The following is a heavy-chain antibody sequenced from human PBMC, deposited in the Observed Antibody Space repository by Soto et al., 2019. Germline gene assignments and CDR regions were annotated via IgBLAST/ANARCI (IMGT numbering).Heavy chain of an antibody. CDR3: ATSSPRGSYGPHDNGMGV. Sequence: QVRLVQSGGEMKKPGASVTVSCKASGYTFTTYGFNWVRQAPGQGLEWMGWISGYSGVTTYAQKLQGRVTMTTDTSTSTAYMDLRGLRSDDTAVYYCATSSPRGSYGPHDNGMGVWGQGTTVTVS. V-gene: IGHV1-18*04. CDR1: GYTFTTYG. CDR2: ISGYSGVT. D-gene: IGHD5-18*01. J-gene: IGHJ6*02.